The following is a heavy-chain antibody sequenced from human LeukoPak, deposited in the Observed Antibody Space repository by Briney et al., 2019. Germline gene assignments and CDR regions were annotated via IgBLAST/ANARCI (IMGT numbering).Heavy chain of an antibody. V-gene: IGHV3-23*01. CDR3: AKDNSRGSFDY. CDR1: GFTFSGYD. CDR2: INSYGAYT. D-gene: IGHD5-12*01. Sequence: PGGSLRLSCAASGFTFSGYDMSWVRQAPGKGLEWVSTINSYGAYTYYADSVRGRFTISRDNSKNTLYLQMNSLRAEDTAVFYCAKDNSRGSFDYWGQGTLVTVSS. J-gene: IGHJ4*02.